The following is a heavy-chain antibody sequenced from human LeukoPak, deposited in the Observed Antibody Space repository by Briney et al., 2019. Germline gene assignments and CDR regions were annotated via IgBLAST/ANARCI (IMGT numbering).Heavy chain of an antibody. V-gene: IGHV4-34*01. Sequence: SETLSLTCAVYGGSFSGYYWSWIRQPPGKGLEWIGEINHSGSTNYNPSLKSRVTISVDTSKNPFSLKLSSVTAADTAVYYCARDNGDYSLDYWGQGTLVTVSS. D-gene: IGHD4-17*01. J-gene: IGHJ4*02. CDR1: GGSFSGYY. CDR3: ARDNGDYSLDY. CDR2: INHSGST.